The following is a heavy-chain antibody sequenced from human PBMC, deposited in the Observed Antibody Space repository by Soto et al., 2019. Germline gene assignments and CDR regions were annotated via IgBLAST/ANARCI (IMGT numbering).Heavy chain of an antibody. CDR2: ISAYNGNT. J-gene: IGHJ4*02. D-gene: IGHD3-10*01. CDR3: ARDDSPMVRGVYPLCDY. V-gene: IGHV1-18*01. Sequence: GASVQVSCKASGYTFMSFGISWVRQAPGQGLEWMGWISAYNGNTNYAQKFQGRVTMTTDTSTSTAYMELRSLRSDDTAVYYCARDDSPMVRGVYPLCDYWGQGTLVTVSS. CDR1: GYTFMSFG.